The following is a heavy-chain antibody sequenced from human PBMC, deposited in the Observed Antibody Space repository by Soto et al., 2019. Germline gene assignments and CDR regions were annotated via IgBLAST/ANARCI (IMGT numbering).Heavy chain of an antibody. CDR2: IDPSDSYT. CDR1: GYIFTSYW. D-gene: IGHD6-13*01. CDR3: ASLGESHSSWPPRYYYYGMDV. V-gene: IGHV5-10-1*01. Sequence: PGGALKLSWKGLGYIFTSYWISWVHQMPGKGREWMGSIDPSDSYTNCSPSFQGRVTISADKSISTAYLQWSSLKVSDTAMYYCASLGESHSSWPPRYYYYGMDVWGQGTTVTVSS. J-gene: IGHJ6*02.